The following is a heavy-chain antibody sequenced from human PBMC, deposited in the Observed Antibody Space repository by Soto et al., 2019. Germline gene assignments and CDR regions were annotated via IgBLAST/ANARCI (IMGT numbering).Heavy chain of an antibody. CDR2: IYYSGST. V-gene: IGHV4-39*01. D-gene: IGHD6-13*01. J-gene: IGHJ6*02. Sequence: ASETLSLTCTVSGGSISSTSYYWDWIRQPPGKGLEWIGSIYYSGSTYYNPSLKSRVTISVDTSKNQFSLKLSSVTAADTAVYYCARQRGYSGYYYYYGMDVWGQGTTVTVSS. CDR3: ARQRGYSGYYYYYGMDV. CDR1: GGSISSTSYY.